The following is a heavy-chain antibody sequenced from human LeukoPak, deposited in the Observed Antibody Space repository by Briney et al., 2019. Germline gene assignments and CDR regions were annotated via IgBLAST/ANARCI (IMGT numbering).Heavy chain of an antibody. CDR1: DDPINSGVYY. Sequence: SETLSLTCTVSDDPINSGVYYWNWIRQPAGKGQEWIGHIYTSGTTTDSNPSLKSRVAISLYTSKNHFSLKLSSVTAADTAVYYCARAKKRSGRSRNFYLDVWGKGTTVTVSS. J-gene: IGHJ6*03. CDR3: ARAKKRSGRSRNFYLDV. V-gene: IGHV4-61*09. D-gene: IGHD1-26*01. CDR2: IYTSGTT.